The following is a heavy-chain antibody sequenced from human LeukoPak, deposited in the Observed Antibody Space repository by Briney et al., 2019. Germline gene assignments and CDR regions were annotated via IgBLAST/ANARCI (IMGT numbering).Heavy chain of an antibody. CDR1: GFAFSRSF. D-gene: IGHD6-13*01. V-gene: IGHV3-NL1*01. CDR3: AKIIAVAGTGEDNAFDL. J-gene: IGHJ3*01. Sequence: GGSLRLSCAASGFAFSRSFMNWVRQAPGKGLEWLSILYRDAGGGTYGTTYYAELMKGRFTISRDNFKNTLYLQMNGLRDEDTAMYYCAKIIAVAGTGEDNAFDLWGQGTMVTVSS. CDR2: LYRDAGGGTYGTT.